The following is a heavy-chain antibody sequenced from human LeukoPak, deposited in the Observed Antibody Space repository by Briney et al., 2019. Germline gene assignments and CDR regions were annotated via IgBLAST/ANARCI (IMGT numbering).Heavy chain of an antibody. CDR1: GFTFSSYS. Sequence: GGSLRLSCAASGFTFSSYSMNWVRQAPGKGLEWVSYISSSSSTIYYADSVKGRFTISRDNAKNSLYLQMNSLRAEDTAVYYCAGGSTLDRGLVYYWGQGTLVTVSS. D-gene: IGHD3-10*01. CDR2: ISSSSSTI. J-gene: IGHJ4*02. V-gene: IGHV3-48*04. CDR3: AGGSTLDRGLVYY.